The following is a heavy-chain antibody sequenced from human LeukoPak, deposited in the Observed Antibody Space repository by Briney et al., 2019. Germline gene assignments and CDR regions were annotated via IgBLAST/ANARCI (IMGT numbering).Heavy chain of an antibody. CDR3: ASSDYFGSGRGGVSPCDY. V-gene: IGHV3-7*01. Sequence: PGGSLRLSCAASGFTLSDYCMTWVRQAPGKGLEWVASVKQDGHTKYYVDSVKGRFTISRDNARDSLFLQMNSLRAEDTAVYYCASSDYFGSGRGGVSPCDYWGRGTLVTVSS. CDR1: GFTLSDYC. J-gene: IGHJ4*02. CDR2: VKQDGHTK. D-gene: IGHD3-10*01.